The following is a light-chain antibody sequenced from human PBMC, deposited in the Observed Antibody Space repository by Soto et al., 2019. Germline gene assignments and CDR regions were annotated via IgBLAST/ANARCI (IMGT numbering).Light chain of an antibody. Sequence: DIQMTQSPSSLSASIGDRVTITCQARQNITNNLSWYQQKPGKAPNLLIYHASKLSKGVTSRFRGSGSGTDFSFIITSLQREDLTTYYCQQYYGLPPLTYCQGTRREIK. CDR3: QQYYGLPPLT. CDR1: QNITNN. J-gene: IGKJ5*01. V-gene: IGKV1-33*01. CDR2: HAS.